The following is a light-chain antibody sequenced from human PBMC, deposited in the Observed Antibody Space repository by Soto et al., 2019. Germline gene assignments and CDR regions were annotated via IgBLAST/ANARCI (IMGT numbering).Light chain of an antibody. Sequence: QSALTQPASVSGTPGQSITISCTGSNSDVGIYDFVSWYQHHPGRSPKLIGSEVSHRTSGVSNRFSGSKSGNTASLTISGLQSEYEDDYYSFSYTSDDVRYVVGTGTKVTVL. V-gene: IGLV2-14*01. CDR1: NSDVGIYDF. CDR3: FSYTSDDVRYV. CDR2: EVS. J-gene: IGLJ1*01.